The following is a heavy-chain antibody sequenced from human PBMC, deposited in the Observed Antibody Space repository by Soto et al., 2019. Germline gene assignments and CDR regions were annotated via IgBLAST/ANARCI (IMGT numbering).Heavy chain of an antibody. V-gene: IGHV3-23*01. D-gene: IGHD3-10*01. CDR3: AKDVAAITMVRGVIITPYYFDY. CDR2: ISGSGGST. CDR1: GFTFSNYA. Sequence: GGSLRLSCAASGFTFSNYAMSWVRQAPGKGLEWVSVISGSGGSTYYADSVKGRFTISRDNSKNTLYLQMNSLRAEDTAVYYCAKDVAAITMVRGVIITPYYFDYWGQGTLVTVSS. J-gene: IGHJ4*02.